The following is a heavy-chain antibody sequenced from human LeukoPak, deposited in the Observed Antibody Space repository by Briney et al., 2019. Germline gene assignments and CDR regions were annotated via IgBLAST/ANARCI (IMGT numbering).Heavy chain of an antibody. CDR1: GFTVSSNY. D-gene: IGHD1-26*01. CDR3: ARDKIVGTTNYSYYGVDV. CDR2: IYSAGST. J-gene: IGHJ6*02. V-gene: IGHV3-66*01. Sequence: PGGSLRLSCAASGFTVSSNYMSWVRQAPGKGLEWVSLIYSAGSTYYANSVKGRFTISRDTSKNTLYLQMNSLRAEDTAVYYCARDKIVGTTNYSYYGVDVWGQGTTVTVSS.